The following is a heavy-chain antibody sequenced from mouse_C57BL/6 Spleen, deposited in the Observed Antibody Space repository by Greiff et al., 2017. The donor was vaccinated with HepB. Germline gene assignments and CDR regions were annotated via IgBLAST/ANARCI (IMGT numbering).Heavy chain of an antibody. CDR3: ARGDDY. CDR2: IDPSDSYT. V-gene: IGHV1-69*01. Sequence: QVQLKQPGAELVMPGASVKLSCKASGYTFTSYWMHWVKQRPGQGLEWIGEIDPSDSYTNYNQKFKGKSTLTVDKSSSTAYMQLSSLTSEDSAVYYCARGDDYWGQGTTLTVSS. CDR1: GYTFTSYW. J-gene: IGHJ2*01.